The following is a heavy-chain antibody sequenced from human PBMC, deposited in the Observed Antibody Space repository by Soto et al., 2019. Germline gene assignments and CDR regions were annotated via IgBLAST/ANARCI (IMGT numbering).Heavy chain of an antibody. D-gene: IGHD4-17*01. CDR1: GGSISSYY. CDR3: ARDVSTVTTYNWFDP. CDR2: IYYTGST. Sequence: SETLSLTCTVSGGSISSYYWSWIRQPPGKGLEWIGYIYYTGSTNYNPSLKSRVTISVDTSKNQFSLKMSSVTAADRAVYYCARDVSTVTTYNWFDPWGQGTLVTVS. V-gene: IGHV4-59*01. J-gene: IGHJ5*02.